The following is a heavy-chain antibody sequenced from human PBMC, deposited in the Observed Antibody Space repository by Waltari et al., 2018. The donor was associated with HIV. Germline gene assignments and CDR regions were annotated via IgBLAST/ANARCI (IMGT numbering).Heavy chain of an antibody. CDR1: GGSISSGGYY. CDR2: IYYSGST. D-gene: IGHD3-10*01. J-gene: IGHJ6*02. CDR3: ARDCYYGSGSYYDYYGMDV. Sequence: QVQLQESGPGLVKPSQTLSLTCTVSGGSISSGGYYWSWIRQHPGKGLEWIGYIYYSGSTYYNPSLKSRVTISVDTSKNQFSLKLSSVTAADTAVYYCARDCYYGSGSYYDYYGMDVWGQGTTVTVSS. V-gene: IGHV4-31*03.